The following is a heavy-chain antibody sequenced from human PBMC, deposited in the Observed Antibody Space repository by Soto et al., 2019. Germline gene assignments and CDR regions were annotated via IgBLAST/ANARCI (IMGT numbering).Heavy chain of an antibody. D-gene: IGHD7-27*01. CDR1: GGSISSYY. J-gene: IGHJ6*02. CDR2: IYTSGST. Sequence: SETLSLTCTVSGGSISSYYWSWIRQPAGKGLEWIGRIYTSGSTNYNPSLKSRVTMSVDTSKNQFSLKLSSVTAADTAVYYCARDLDNSGHYYYSMDVWGQGTTVTVSS. V-gene: IGHV4-4*07. CDR3: ARDLDNSGHYYYSMDV.